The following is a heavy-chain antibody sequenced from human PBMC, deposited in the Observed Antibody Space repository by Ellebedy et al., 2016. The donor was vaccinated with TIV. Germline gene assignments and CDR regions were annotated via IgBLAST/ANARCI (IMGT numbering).Heavy chain of an antibody. CDR3: ARSGVVTAIRYNCFDP. CDR1: GFTFSSYA. V-gene: IGHV3-21*01. D-gene: IGHD2-21*02. Sequence: GESLKISCAASGFTFSSYALSWVRQAPGKGLEWVSSISTASTYIYYADSVKGRFTISRDNAKNSLYLQMDSLRAEDTAVYYCARSGVVTAIRYNCFDPWGQGTLVTVSS. CDR2: ISTASTYI. J-gene: IGHJ5*02.